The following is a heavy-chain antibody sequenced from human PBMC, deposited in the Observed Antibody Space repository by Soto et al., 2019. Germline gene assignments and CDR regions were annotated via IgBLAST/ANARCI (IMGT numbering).Heavy chain of an antibody. Sequence: QVQLQESGPGLVKPSQTLSLTCTVSGGSISSGQNFWNWIRQSPGKGLEWIGYIHHSGSTYYSPSLKIRLTISADTSKNQISLKLNSVTAADTAVYYCARDTGTYPYYFDSWGQGTLVTVSS. CDR3: ARDTGTYPYYFDS. V-gene: IGHV4-30-4*08. CDR2: IHHSGST. J-gene: IGHJ4*02. CDR1: GGSISSGQNF. D-gene: IGHD1-26*01.